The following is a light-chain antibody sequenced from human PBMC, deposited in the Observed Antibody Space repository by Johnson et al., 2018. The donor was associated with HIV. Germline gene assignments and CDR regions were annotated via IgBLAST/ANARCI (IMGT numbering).Light chain of an antibody. CDR3: GTCDSSLSVYV. Sequence: QSVLTQPPSVSAAPGQTVTIPCSGNSSNIGNNSVSWCQRLPGTAPKLLIHDTDERPPGIPDRFSGSKSGTSVTLGITGLQTGDEADYYCGTCDSSLSVYVFGAATKVTV. V-gene: IGLV1-51*01. CDR2: DTD. CDR1: SSNIGNNS. J-gene: IGLJ1*01.